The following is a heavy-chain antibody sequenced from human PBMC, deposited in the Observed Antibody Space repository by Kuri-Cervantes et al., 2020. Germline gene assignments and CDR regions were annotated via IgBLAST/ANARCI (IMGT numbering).Heavy chain of an antibody. D-gene: IGHD1-26*01. CDR1: GFTFSSYS. V-gene: IGHV3-30*03. CDR3: ARDNDYSDHLGHHDY. CDR2: ISYDGSNK. J-gene: IGHJ4*02. Sequence: GGSLRLSCAASGFTFSSYSMNWVRQAPGKGLEWVAVISYDGSNKYYADSVKGRFTISRDNSKNTLYLQMNSLRAEDTAVYYCARDNDYSDHLGHHDYWGQGTLVTVSS.